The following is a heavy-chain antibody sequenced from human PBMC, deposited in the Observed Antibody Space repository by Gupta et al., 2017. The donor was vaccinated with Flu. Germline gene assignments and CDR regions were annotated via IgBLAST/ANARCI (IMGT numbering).Heavy chain of an antibody. Sequence: IGRIYTSGSTNYNPSLKSRVTISVDTSKNQFSLKLSSVTAADTAVYYCARGSIVVVPAAIVYYYYGMDVWGQGTTVTVSS. J-gene: IGHJ6*02. V-gene: IGHV4-61*02. CDR3: ARGSIVVVPAAIVYYYYGMDV. CDR2: IYTSGST. D-gene: IGHD2-2*02.